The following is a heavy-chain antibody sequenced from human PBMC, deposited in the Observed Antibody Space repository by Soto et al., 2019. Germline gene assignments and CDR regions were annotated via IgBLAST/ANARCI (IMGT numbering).Heavy chain of an antibody. D-gene: IGHD3-3*01. CDR2: IYYSGST. V-gene: IGHV4-59*01. Sequence: SETLSLTCTASGGSMSSYYWSWIRQPPGTGLEWIGYIYYSGSTNYNPSLKSRLTISVDPSKNQFSLKPSSVAAADTAVYYCARAAAYYDFWSGYSSPIGYYYYYGMNVWGQGTRVTVS. CDR1: GGSMSSYY. J-gene: IGHJ6*02. CDR3: ARAAAYYDFWSGYSSPIGYYYYYGMNV.